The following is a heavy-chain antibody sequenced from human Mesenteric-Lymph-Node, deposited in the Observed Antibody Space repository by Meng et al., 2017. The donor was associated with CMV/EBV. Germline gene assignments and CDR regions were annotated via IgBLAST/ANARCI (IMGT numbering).Heavy chain of an antibody. CDR1: GGSISSNSFY. D-gene: IGHD2-15*01. CDR2: IFHSGIT. V-gene: IGHV4-39*07. Sequence: SETLSLTCTVSGGSISSNSFYWAWIRQPPGKGLEWIGNIFHSGITSYNPSLKSRVTISVDTSKNQFSLKLSSVTAADTAVYYCARGRGYCSGGSCKDFDYWGQGTLVTVSS. CDR3: ARGRGYCSGGSCKDFDY. J-gene: IGHJ4*02.